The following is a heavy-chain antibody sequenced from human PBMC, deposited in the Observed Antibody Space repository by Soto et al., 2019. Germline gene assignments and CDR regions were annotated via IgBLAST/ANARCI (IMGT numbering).Heavy chain of an antibody. J-gene: IGHJ4*02. CDR2: IYFSGST. Sequence: PSETLSLTCTVSGCFITSDSYYWAWIRQPPGKGLEWIGSIYFSGSTYYNSALKSRLGISIDMSKNQFSLNLSSVTAADMAVYYCARHLSESGYDLNYWGQGTPVTVSS. V-gene: IGHV4-39*01. CDR1: GCFITSDSYY. CDR3: ARHLSESGYDLNY. D-gene: IGHD5-12*01.